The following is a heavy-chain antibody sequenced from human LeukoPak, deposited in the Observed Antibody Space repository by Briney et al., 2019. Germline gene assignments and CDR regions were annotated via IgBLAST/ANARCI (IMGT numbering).Heavy chain of an antibody. D-gene: IGHD3-22*01. V-gene: IGHV1-2*02. Sequence: ASVKVSCKASGYTFTGYYMHWVRQAPGQGLEWMGWVNPNSGGTNYAQKFQGRVTMTRGTSISTAYMELSRLRSDDTAVYYCARDGHDSSGYGFDYWGQGTLVTVSS. J-gene: IGHJ4*02. CDR1: GYTFTGYY. CDR3: ARDGHDSSGYGFDY. CDR2: VNPNSGGT.